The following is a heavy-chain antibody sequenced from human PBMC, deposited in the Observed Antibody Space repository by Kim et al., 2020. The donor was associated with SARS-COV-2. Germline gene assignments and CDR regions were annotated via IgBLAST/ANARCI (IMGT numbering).Heavy chain of an antibody. Sequence: GGSLRLSCAASGFTFDDYAMHWVRQAPGKGLEWVSLINGDGDSTYYADSVKGRFTISRDNSKNSLYLQMNSLTTEDTALYYCAKDLTTTGYHSHFDYWGRGTLVTGSS. CDR3: AKDLTTTGYHSHFDY. D-gene: IGHD3-9*01. V-gene: IGHV3-43*02. CDR2: INGDGDST. CDR1: GFTFDDYA. J-gene: IGHJ4*02.